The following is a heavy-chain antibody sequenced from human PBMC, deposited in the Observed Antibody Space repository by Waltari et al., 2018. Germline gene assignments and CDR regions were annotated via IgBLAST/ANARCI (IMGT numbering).Heavy chain of an antibody. CDR2: ITASGDT. V-gene: IGHV3-23*04. CDR1: GFTFKNFA. D-gene: IGHD3-9*01. CDR3: AKRWAIYYFEY. Sequence: EVQLVESGGGLVQPGGSLRLSCAASGFTFKNFAMSWVRQAPGKGLECVSTITASGDTFYADSVKGRFATSRDNYKNTLSLQMNSLRAEDTAVYYCAKRWAIYYFEYWGQGNLVTVSS. J-gene: IGHJ4*02.